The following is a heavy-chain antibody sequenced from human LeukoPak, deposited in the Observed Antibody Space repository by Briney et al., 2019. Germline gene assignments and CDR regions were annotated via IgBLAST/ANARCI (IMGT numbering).Heavy chain of an antibody. V-gene: IGHV4-34*01. CDR1: GGSFSGYY. J-gene: IGHJ3*02. CDR3: ARSFSSGWFDAFDI. Sequence: PSETLSLTCAVYGGSFSGYYWSWIRQPPGKGLEWIGEINHSGSTNYNPSLKSRVTISVDTSKNQFSLKLSSVTAADTAVYYCARSFSSGWFDAFDIWGQGTLVTVSS. D-gene: IGHD6-19*01. CDR2: INHSGST.